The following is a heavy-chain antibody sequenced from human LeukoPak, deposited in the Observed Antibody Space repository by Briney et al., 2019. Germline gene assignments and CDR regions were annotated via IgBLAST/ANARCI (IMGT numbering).Heavy chain of an antibody. D-gene: IGHD2-15*01. J-gene: IGHJ4*02. CDR2: IYYSGST. Sequence: SETLSLTCTVSGGSVSSSSYYRGWIRQPPGKGLEWIGSIYYSGSTYYNPSLKSRVTISVDTSKNQFSLRLSSVTAADTAVYYCAREVATAESGDYWGQGTLVTVSS. CDR3: AREVATAESGDY. CDR1: GGSVSSSSYY. V-gene: IGHV4-39*07.